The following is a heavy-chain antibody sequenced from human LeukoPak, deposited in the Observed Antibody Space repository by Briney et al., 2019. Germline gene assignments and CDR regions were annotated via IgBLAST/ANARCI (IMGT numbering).Heavy chain of an antibody. CDR2: IKHDGSDK. V-gene: IGHV3-7*01. D-gene: IGHD1-1*01. J-gene: IGHJ5*02. Sequence: GGSLRLSCAASGFTFSRYWFSWVRQAPGKGLEWVANIKHDGSDKYYVDSVRGRFTISRDDAKSSLYLQMNSLRAEDTAVYYCARGHTTVSGVSWGQGTLVTVSS. CDR3: ARGHTTVSGVS. CDR1: GFTFSRYW.